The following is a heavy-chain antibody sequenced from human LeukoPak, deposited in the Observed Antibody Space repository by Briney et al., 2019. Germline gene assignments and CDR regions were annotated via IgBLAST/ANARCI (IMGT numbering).Heavy chain of an antibody. J-gene: IGHJ4*02. D-gene: IGHD2-2*01. Sequence: SETLSLTCAVYGGSFSGYYWSWIRQPPGKGLEWIGEINHSGSTNYNPSLKSRVTISVDTSKNQFSLKLSSVTAADTAVYYCAKGDCSSTSCSLGYWGQGTLVTVSS. CDR2: INHSGST. CDR1: GGSFSGYY. CDR3: AKGDCSSTSCSLGY. V-gene: IGHV4-34*01.